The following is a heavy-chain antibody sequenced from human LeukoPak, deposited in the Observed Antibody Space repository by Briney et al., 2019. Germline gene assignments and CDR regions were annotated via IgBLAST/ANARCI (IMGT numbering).Heavy chain of an antibody. V-gene: IGHV3-48*01. J-gene: IGHJ4*02. Sequence: GGSLRLSCAASGFVFSSYSMNWVRQAPEKGLEWISYISSSGSTIYYAASVKGRFTISRDNAKNSLYLQLNSLRAEDTAVYYCARDLGYCTNGVCHTRFDYWGQGTLVTVSS. CDR3: ARDLGYCTNGVCHTRFDY. CDR2: ISSSGSTI. CDR1: GFVFSSYS. D-gene: IGHD2-8*01.